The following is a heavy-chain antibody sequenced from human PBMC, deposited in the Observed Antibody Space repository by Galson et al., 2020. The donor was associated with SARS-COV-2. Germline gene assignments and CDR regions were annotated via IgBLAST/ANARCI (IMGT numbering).Heavy chain of an antibody. CDR2: ISGFSGDT. Sequence: ASVKVSCKASGYVFKSFGLMWVRQAPGQGFEWMGWISGFSGDTKFAQKFQDRVTLTRDTSTSTAFMELRNLRSDDTAIYYCARIMGISVLGYFDYWGQGTLVTVSS. J-gene: IGHJ4*02. CDR1: GYVFKSFG. D-gene: IGHD6-19*01. CDR3: ARIMGISVLGYFDY. V-gene: IGHV1-18*04.